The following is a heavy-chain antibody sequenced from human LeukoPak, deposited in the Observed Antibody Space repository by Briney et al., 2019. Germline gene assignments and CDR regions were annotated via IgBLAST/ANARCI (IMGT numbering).Heavy chain of an antibody. CDR1: CGSISSSY. J-gene: IGHJ6*03. CDR3: ASAIAEDFYYYYMDV. V-gene: IGHV4-59*01. CDR2: IYYSGST. Sequence: SETLSPPRTFSCGSISSSYWTWIPQPPGEGPGVIGYIYYSGSTNYNPSLKSRVTISVDTSKNQFSLNLSSVTAADTAVYYCASAIAEDFYYYYMDVWGKGTTVTVSS. D-gene: IGHD1-14*01.